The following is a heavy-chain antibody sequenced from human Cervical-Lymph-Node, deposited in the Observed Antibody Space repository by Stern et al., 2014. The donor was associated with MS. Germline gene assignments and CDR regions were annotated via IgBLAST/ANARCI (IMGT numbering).Heavy chain of an antibody. Sequence: VQLVESGPGLVKPSQTLSLTCIVSGGSISSGSFYWNWIRQPAGRGLEWIGRIYSSGSTNYNPYLKSRVTISGDTPKNQFSLKLISMTAADTAIYYCARETGGYTYGDTDFFDYWGQGALVTVSS. CDR1: GGSISSGSFY. CDR3: ARETGGYTYGDTDFFDY. D-gene: IGHD5-12*01. J-gene: IGHJ4*02. V-gene: IGHV4-61*02. CDR2: IYSSGST.